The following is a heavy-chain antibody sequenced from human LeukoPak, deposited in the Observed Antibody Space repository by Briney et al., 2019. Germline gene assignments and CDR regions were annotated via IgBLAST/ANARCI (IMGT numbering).Heavy chain of an antibody. CDR1: GGTFSSYA. CDR2: IIPIFGTA. Sequence: GASVKVSCKASGGTFSSYAISWVRQAPGQGLEWMGGIIPIFGTANYAQKFQGRVTITADESTSTAYMELSSLRSEDTAVYYCARDRGNTYYYDSSGYFDYWGQGTLVTVSS. J-gene: IGHJ4*02. D-gene: IGHD3-22*01. V-gene: IGHV1-69*13. CDR3: ARDRGNTYYYDSSGYFDY.